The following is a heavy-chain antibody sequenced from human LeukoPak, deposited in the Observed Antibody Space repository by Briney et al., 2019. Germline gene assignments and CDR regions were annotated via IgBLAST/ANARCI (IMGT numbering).Heavy chain of an antibody. D-gene: IGHD1-26*01. CDR2: ISWNSGSI. CDR1: GFTFDDYA. J-gene: IGHJ4*02. CDR3: AKDRSGSLDY. V-gene: IGHV3-9*01. Sequence: GRSLRLSCAASGFTFDDYAMHWVRQAPGKGLEWVSGISWNSGSIGYADSVKGRFTISRDNAKNSLNLQMNSLRAEDTALYYCAKDRSGSLDYWGQGTLVTVSS.